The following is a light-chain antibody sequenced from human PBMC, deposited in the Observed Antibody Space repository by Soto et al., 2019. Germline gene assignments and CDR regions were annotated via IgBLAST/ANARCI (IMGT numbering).Light chain of an antibody. CDR3: QQYGSSLIT. CDR1: QSVSNNY. CDR2: GAS. Sequence: ELVFTQSPGTPSLSPGERANLSCRASQSVSNNYLAWYQQKPGQAPRLLIYGASSRATGIPDRFSGSGSGTDFTLTISRLEPEDFAVYYCQQYGSSLITFGQGTRLEIK. J-gene: IGKJ5*01. V-gene: IGKV3-20*01.